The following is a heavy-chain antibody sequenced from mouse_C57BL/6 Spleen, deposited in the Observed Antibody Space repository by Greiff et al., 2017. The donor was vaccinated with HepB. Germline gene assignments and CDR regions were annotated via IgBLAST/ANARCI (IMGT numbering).Heavy chain of an antibody. CDR1: GYTFTGYW. D-gene: IGHD4-1*01. J-gene: IGHJ4*01. V-gene: IGHV1-9*01. CDR2: ILPGSGST. Sequence: VQVVESGAELMKPGASVKLSCKATGYTFTGYWIEWVKQRPGHGLEWIGEILPGSGSTNYNEKFKGKATFTADTSSNTAYMQLSILTTEDSAIYYCARWSWDGGDYYAMDYWGQGTSVTVSS. CDR3: ARWSWDGGDYYAMDY.